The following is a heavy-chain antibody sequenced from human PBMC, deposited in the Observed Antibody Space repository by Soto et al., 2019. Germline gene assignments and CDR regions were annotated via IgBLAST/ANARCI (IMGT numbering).Heavy chain of an antibody. Sequence: QVQLQESGPGLVKPSETLSLTCTVSGGSVSSGSYYWSWIRQPPGKGLEWIGYIYYSGSTNYNPSLKSRVTIAVDTSKNQFSLQLSSVTAADTAVYYCARLSNLYWYFDLWGRGTLVTVSS. CDR1: GGSVSSGSYY. D-gene: IGHD4-4*01. CDR2: IYYSGST. CDR3: ARLSNLYWYFDL. J-gene: IGHJ2*01. V-gene: IGHV4-61*01.